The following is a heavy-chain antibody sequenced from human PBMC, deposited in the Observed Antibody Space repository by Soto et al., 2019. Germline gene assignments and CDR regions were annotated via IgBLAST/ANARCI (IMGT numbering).Heavy chain of an antibody. CDR3: ARDRGSVGATTWPAFDY. J-gene: IGHJ4*02. CDR1: GYTFTSYY. Sequence: ASVKVSCKASGYTFTSYYMHWVRQAPGQGLEWMGIINPSGGSTSYAQKFQGRVTVTRDTSTSTVYMELSSLRSEDTAVYYCARDRGSVGATTWPAFDYWGQGTLVTVSS. V-gene: IGHV1-46*01. D-gene: IGHD1-26*01. CDR2: INPSGGST.